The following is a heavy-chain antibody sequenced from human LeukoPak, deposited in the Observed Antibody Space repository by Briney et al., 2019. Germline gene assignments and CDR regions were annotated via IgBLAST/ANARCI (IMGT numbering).Heavy chain of an antibody. D-gene: IGHD4-11*01. CDR1: GASINNRY. CDR2: VYYSGST. Sequence: SQTLSLTCTVSGASINNRYWGWIRQSPGGGLEWIGYVYYSGSTIYNPSLKGRVIMSADTSMNQFALEVNSLTAADTAVYYCARYSRNNDYMLDYWGQGILVTVSS. CDR3: ARYSRNNDYMLDY. J-gene: IGHJ4*02. V-gene: IGHV4-59*01.